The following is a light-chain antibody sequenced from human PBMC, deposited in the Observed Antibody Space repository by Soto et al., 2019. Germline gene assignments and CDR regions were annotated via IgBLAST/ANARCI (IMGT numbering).Light chain of an antibody. Sequence: QSALTPPASLSGSPGQSVTISCTGPRSDIGDSNFISWYQHSPGKAPRLLIYEVNNRPSGVSRRFSGSKAGNTASLTISGLLEDDEADYFCASFRSGTILVFGSGTKVTVL. J-gene: IGLJ1*01. V-gene: IGLV2-14*01. CDR1: RSDIGDSNF. CDR2: EVN. CDR3: ASFRSGTILV.